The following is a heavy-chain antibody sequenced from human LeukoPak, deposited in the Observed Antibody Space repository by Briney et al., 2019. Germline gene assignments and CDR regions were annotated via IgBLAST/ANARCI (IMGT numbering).Heavy chain of an antibody. CDR1: GGTFSSYA. J-gene: IGHJ6*03. CDR3: AWAPKYCSSTSCYEEDYYYYYYMDV. V-gene: IGHV1-69*13. D-gene: IGHD2-2*01. Sequence: ASVKVSCKASGGTFSSYAISWVRQAPGQGLEWMGGIIPIFGTANYAQKFQGRVTITADESTSTAYMELSSLRSEDTAVYYCAWAPKYCSSTSCYEEDYYYYYYMDVWGKATTVTISS. CDR2: IIPIFGTA.